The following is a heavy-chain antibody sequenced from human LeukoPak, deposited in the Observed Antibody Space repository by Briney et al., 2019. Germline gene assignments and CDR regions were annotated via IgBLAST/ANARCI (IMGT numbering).Heavy chain of an antibody. V-gene: IGHV4-34*01. CDR2: INHSGST. D-gene: IGHD3-10*01. Sequence: SETLSLTCAVYGGSSSGYYWSWIRQPPGKGLEWIGEINHSGSTNYNPSLKSRVTISVDTSKNQFSLKLSSVTAADTAVYYCARSPAPAIFTMVRGSDAFDIWGQGTMVTVSS. CDR1: GGSSSGYY. CDR3: ARSPAPAIFTMVRGSDAFDI. J-gene: IGHJ3*02.